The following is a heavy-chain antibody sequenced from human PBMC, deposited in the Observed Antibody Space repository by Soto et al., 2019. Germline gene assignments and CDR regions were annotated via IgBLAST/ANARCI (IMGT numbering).Heavy chain of an antibody. Sequence: PSETLFLTCTVSGGSISSGDYYWSWIRQPPGKGLEWIGYIYYSGSTYYNPSLKSRVTISVDTSKNQFSLKLSSVTAADTAVYYCARGGVVTSEIDYWGQGTLVTVSS. D-gene: IGHD2-21*02. CDR3: ARGGVVTSEIDY. CDR2: IYYSGST. CDR1: GGSISSGDYY. J-gene: IGHJ4*02. V-gene: IGHV4-30-4*01.